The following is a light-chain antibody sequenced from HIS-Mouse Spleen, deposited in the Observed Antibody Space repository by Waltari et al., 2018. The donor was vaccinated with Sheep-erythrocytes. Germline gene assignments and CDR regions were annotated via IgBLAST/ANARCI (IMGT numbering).Light chain of an antibody. CDR2: EGS. V-gene: IGLV2-23*01. Sequence: QSALTQPPSASGSPGQSVTISCTGTSSDVGSYNLVSWHQQHPGKAPKLMIYEGSKRPSGVSNRFSGSKSGNTASLTISGLQAEDEADYYCCSYAGSSTPWVFGGGTKLTVL. CDR1: SSDVGSYNL. CDR3: CSYAGSSTPWV. J-gene: IGLJ3*02.